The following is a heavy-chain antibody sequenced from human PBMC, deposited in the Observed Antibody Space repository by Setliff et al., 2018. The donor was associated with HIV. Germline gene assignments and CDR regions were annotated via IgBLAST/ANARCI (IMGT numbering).Heavy chain of an antibody. J-gene: IGHJ6*03. CDR1: GFTFSSYS. D-gene: IGHD3-10*01. V-gene: IGHV3-21*01. Sequence: GGSLRLSCAASGFTFSSYSMNWVRQAPGKGLEWVSSITSRSSYMYYADSVKGRFTISRDNAKNTLYLQMNSLRAEDTAVYYCARSGLYYYYYMDVWGKGTTVTVSS. CDR2: ITSRSSYM. CDR3: ARSGLYYYYYMDV.